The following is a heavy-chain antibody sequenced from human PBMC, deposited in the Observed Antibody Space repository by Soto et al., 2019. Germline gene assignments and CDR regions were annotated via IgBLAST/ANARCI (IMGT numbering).Heavy chain of an antibody. Sequence: GGSLRLSCAASGFTFSDYYMSWIRQAPGKGLEWVSYISSSGSTIYYADSVKGRFTISRDNAKNSLYLQMNSLRAEDTAVYYCARRSLTVGDYGDYPFSRFEKGLGLYMDVWGKGTTVTVSS. CDR1: GFTFSDYY. J-gene: IGHJ6*03. CDR2: ISSSGSTI. CDR3: ARRSLTVGDYGDYPFSRFEKGLGLYMDV. V-gene: IGHV3-11*01. D-gene: IGHD4-17*01.